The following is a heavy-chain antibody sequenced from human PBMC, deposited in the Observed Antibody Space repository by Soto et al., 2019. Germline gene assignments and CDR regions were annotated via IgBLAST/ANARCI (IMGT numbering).Heavy chain of an antibody. J-gene: IGHJ4*02. CDR3: ARDGGGGDRSDY. Sequence: EVQLVESGGGLVQPGGSLRLSCAASGFTFSDYNMNWVRQAPGKGLEWVSYISSRSRTIYYADSVKGRFTISRDKDKNSLYLQMSSLRDEDTALYYCARDGGGGDRSDYWGQGTLVTVSS. CDR1: GFTFSDYN. CDR2: ISSRSRTI. D-gene: IGHD2-21*02. V-gene: IGHV3-48*02.